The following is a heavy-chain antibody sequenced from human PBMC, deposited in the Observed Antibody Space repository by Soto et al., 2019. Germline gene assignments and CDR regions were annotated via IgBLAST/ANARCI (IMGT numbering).Heavy chain of an antibody. CDR1: GITFDNYA. CDR3: AKSDYCSNIDCYSAFDY. CDR2: VSGSGGAT. J-gene: IGHJ4*02. Sequence: GGSLRLSCAASGITFDNYAMSWIRQAPGKGLEWLSSVSGSGGATYYADSVKGRFTISRDNAKNTLFLQMSSLRGEDTAVYYCAKSDYCSNIDCYSAFDYWGQGTLVTVSS. D-gene: IGHD2-2*01. V-gene: IGHV3-23*01.